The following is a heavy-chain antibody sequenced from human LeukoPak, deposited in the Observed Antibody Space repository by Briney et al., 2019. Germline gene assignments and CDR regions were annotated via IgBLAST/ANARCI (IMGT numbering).Heavy chain of an antibody. CDR1: GGSISSYY. D-gene: IGHD3-22*01. Sequence: PSETLSLTCTVSGGSISSYYWSWIRQPPGKGLEWIGYINYGGSTNYNPSLKSRVTISVDTSKNQFSLKLSSVTAADTAVYYCASAYHDSSGYYYSWDYWGQGTLVTVSS. J-gene: IGHJ4*02. CDR2: INYGGST. V-gene: IGHV4-59*01. CDR3: ASAYHDSSGYYYSWDY.